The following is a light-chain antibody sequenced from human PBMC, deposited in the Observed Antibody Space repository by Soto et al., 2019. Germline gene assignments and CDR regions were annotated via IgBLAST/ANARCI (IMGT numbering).Light chain of an antibody. V-gene: IGLV1-51*01. J-gene: IGLJ2*01. CDR3: GTWDSSLSALV. Sequence: QSVLTQPASVSAAPGQTVTISCSGSSSNIGNNYVSWYQQLPGTAPKLLMYDNNNRPSGIPDRFSGSKSGTATTLGITGLQTGDEADYYCGTWDSSLSALVFGGGTKVTVL. CDR2: DNN. CDR1: SSNIGNNY.